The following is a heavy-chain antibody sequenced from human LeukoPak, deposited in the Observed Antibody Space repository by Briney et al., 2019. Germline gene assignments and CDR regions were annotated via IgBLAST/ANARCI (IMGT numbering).Heavy chain of an antibody. Sequence: GASVKVSCKASGYTFTSYYMHWVRLAPGQGLEWMGIINPSGGSTSYAQKFQGRVTMTRDMSTSTVYMELSSLRSEDTAVYYCARDEGGYNFDYWGQGTLVTVSS. CDR2: INPSGGST. D-gene: IGHD5-12*01. CDR1: GYTFTSYY. J-gene: IGHJ4*02. V-gene: IGHV1-46*01. CDR3: ARDEGGYNFDY.